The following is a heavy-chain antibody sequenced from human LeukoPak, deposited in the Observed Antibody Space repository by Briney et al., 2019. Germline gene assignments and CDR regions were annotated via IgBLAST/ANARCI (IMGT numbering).Heavy chain of an antibody. D-gene: IGHD1-1*01. CDR1: GFTFSTYT. J-gene: IGHJ6*04. V-gene: IGHV3-21*01. CDR3: ARDRATGTTNYYYYYGMDV. CDR2: ISSGTSYI. Sequence: PGGSLRLSCAASGFTFSTYTMNWVRQAPGKGLEWVSSISSGTSYIYYADSVKGRFTISRDNAKNSLYLQMNSLRAEDTAVYYCARDRATGTTNYYYYYGMDVWGKGTTVTVSS.